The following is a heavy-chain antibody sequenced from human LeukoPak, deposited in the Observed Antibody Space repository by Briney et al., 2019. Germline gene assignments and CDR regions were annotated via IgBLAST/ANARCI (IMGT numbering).Heavy chain of an antibody. CDR2: ISDSGYST. CDR1: GFTFNSYT. CDR3: AKEIWPTVTTPGRTYFDY. V-gene: IGHV3-23*01. Sequence: PGGSLRLSCAASGFTFNSYTMSWVRQAPGKGLEWVSAISDSGYSTYYADSVKGRFTISRDRSKNTVYLQMNGLRADDTAVYYCAKEIWPTVTTPGRTYFDYWGQGTLVTVSS. J-gene: IGHJ4*02. D-gene: IGHD4-17*01.